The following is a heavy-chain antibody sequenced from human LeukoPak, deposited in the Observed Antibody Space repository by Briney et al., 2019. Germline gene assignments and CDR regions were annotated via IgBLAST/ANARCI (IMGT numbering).Heavy chain of an antibody. CDR2: INHSGST. D-gene: IGHD2-15*01. J-gene: IGHJ4*02. CDR3: ASTYCSGGSRYSPLDY. V-gene: IGHV4-34*01. Sequence: SETLSLTCAVYGGSFSGYYWSWIRQPPGKGLEWIGEINHSGSTNYNPSLKSRVTISVDTSKNQFSLKLSSVTAADTAVYYCASTYCSGGSRYSPLDYWGQGTLVTVSS. CDR1: GGSFSGYY.